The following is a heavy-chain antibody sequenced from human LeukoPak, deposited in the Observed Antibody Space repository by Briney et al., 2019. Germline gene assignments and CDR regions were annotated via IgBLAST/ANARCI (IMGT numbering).Heavy chain of an antibody. CDR3: ASSPYYSNLLPRTLRLP. J-gene: IGHJ5*02. Sequence: PSETLSLTCAVYGGSFSGYYWSWIRQPPGKGLEWIGEINHSGSTNYNPSLKSRVTISVDTSKNQFSLKLSSVTAADTAVYYCASSPYYSNLLPRTLRLPWGQGTLVTVSS. CDR2: INHSGST. D-gene: IGHD3-10*01. V-gene: IGHV4-34*01. CDR1: GGSFSGYY.